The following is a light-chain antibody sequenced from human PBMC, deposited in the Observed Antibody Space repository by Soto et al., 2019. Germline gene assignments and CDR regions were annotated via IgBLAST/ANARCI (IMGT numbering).Light chain of an antibody. CDR1: SSNIGSNT. V-gene: IGLV1-44*01. CDR2: SNN. CDR3: AAWDDSLNGPYVV. J-gene: IGLJ2*01. Sequence: QSVLTQPPSASGTPGQRVTISCSGSSSNIGSNTVNWYQQLPGTAPKLLIYSNNQRPSGVPDRFSGSKSGTSASLAISGLQSEYEADYYCAAWDDSLNGPYVVFGGGTQLTVL.